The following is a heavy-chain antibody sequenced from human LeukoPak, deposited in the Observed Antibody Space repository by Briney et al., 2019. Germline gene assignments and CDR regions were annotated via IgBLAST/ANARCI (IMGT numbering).Heavy chain of an antibody. V-gene: IGHV3-21*01. CDR1: GFTFTSFG. CDR3: ARGPHYYDSSGYLGP. CDR2: ISSSSSYI. J-gene: IGHJ5*02. Sequence: GGSLRLSCAASGFTFTSFGMQWVRQAPGKGLEWVSSISSSSSYIYYADSVKGRFTISRDNAKNSLYLQMNGLRAEDTAVYYCARGPHYYDSSGYLGPWGQGTLVTVSS. D-gene: IGHD3-22*01.